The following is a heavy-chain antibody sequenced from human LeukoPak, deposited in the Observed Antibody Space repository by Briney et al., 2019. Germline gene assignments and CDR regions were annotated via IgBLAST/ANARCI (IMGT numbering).Heavy chain of an antibody. J-gene: IGHJ4*02. CDR1: GYTFTSYH. D-gene: IGHD3-9*01. CDR2: INPSGGST. V-gene: IGHV1-46*01. CDR3: ARDLVGSHTSYSSGAWDY. Sequence: ASVKVSCKASGYTFTSYHMHWVRRAPGQGLEWMGIINPSGGSTNYAQRFRGRVTMTRDMSTGTVYMELSSLRAEDTAVYYCARDLVGSHTSYSSGAWDYWGQGTLVTVSS.